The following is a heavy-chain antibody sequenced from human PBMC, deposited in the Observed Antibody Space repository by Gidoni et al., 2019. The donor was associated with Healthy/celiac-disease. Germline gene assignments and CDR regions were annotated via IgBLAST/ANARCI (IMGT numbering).Heavy chain of an antibody. Sequence: QVQLVQSGAEVTKPGSSVTVSCKASGRTFSSYAISWVRQAPGQGLEWMGGSIPIFGTANYAQKFQGRVTITADESTSTAYMELSSLRSEDTAVYYCARGGRGDYLLDYWGQGTLVTVSS. CDR2: SIPIFGTA. D-gene: IGHD4-17*01. CDR1: GRTFSSYA. CDR3: ARGGRGDYLLDY. V-gene: IGHV1-69*01. J-gene: IGHJ4*02.